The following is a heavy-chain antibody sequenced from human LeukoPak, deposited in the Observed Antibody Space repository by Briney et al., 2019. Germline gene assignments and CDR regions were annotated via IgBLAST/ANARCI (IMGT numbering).Heavy chain of an antibody. Sequence: TETLSLTCTVSGGSISSYYWSWIRQPPGKGLEWIGCIYYSGSTNYNPSLKSRVTISVDTSKNQFSLKLSPVTAADTAVYYCARPGVGSGRYGAFDIWGQGTLVTVSS. CDR3: ARPGVGSGRYGAFDI. CDR1: GGSISSYY. V-gene: IGHV4-59*08. J-gene: IGHJ4*02. CDR2: IYYSGST. D-gene: IGHD4/OR15-4a*01.